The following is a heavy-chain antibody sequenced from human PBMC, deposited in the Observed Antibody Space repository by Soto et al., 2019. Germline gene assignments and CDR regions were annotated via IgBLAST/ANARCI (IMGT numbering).Heavy chain of an antibody. J-gene: IGHJ4*02. V-gene: IGHV1-18*04. CDR3: ARDIGKGGYVNFDY. CDR2: ISAYNGNT. Sequence: ASVKVSCRTSGYTFTSYGISGVRHAPGQELEWMGWISAYNGNTNYAQKLQGRVTMTTDTSTSTAYMELRSLRSDDTAVYYCARDIGKGGYVNFDYWGQGTMVTVSS. D-gene: IGHD5-12*01. CDR1: GYTFTSYG.